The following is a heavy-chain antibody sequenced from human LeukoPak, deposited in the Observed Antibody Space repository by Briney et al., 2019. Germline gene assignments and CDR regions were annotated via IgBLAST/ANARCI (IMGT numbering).Heavy chain of an antibody. CDR3: ARGGGYSYGYRPTY. J-gene: IGHJ4*02. V-gene: IGHV1-2*06. Sequence: ATLKVSCKACGYTFTGNYMHWVRQAPGQGLEWMGRINPNSGGTNYAQKFQGRVTMTRDTSISTAYMELSRLRSDDTAVYYCARGGGYSYGYRPTYWGQGTLVTVSS. CDR2: INPNSGGT. D-gene: IGHD5-18*01. CDR1: GYTFTGNY.